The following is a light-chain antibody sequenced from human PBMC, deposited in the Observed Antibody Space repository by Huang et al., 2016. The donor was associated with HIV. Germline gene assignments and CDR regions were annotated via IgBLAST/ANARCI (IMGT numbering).Light chain of an antibody. J-gene: IGKJ1*01. CDR2: AAS. CDR3: QQSNSFPWT. CDR1: QSISSW. V-gene: IGKV1-12*01. Sequence: DIRMTQSPSSVFASVGDRVTITCRASQSISSWLAWYQQKPGRAPRLLMYAASILQSGVPLRFSGSGSGTNFTLTIDSLQPEDFATYYCQQSNSFPWTFGQGTKVEIK.